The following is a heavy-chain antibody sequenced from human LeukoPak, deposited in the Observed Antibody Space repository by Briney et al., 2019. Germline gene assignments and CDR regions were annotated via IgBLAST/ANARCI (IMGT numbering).Heavy chain of an antibody. CDR2: ISYDGSNK. CDR1: GFTFSSYG. J-gene: IGHJ4*02. D-gene: IGHD2-21*02. Sequence: GGSLRLSCAASGFTFSSYGMHWVRQAPGKGLEWVAVISYDGSNKYYADSVKGRFTISRDNSKNTLYLQMNSLRAEDTAVYYCAKDPCGGDCCAHDFWGQGTLVTVSS. CDR3: AKDPCGGDCCAHDF. V-gene: IGHV3-30*18.